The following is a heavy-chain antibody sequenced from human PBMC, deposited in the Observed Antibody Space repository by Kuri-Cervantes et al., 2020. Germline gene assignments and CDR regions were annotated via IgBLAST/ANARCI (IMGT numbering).Heavy chain of an antibody. V-gene: IGHV3-30-3*01. Sequence: GGSLRLSCAASGFTFSSSAIHWVRQAPGKGLEWVAVISYDGSNKYYADSVKGRLTISRDNSKNTLYLQMNSLRAEDTAVFYCAREYGGNHRYFDLWGRGTLVTVSS. D-gene: IGHD4-23*01. CDR3: AREYGGNHRYFDL. CDR2: ISYDGSNK. CDR1: GFTFSSSA. J-gene: IGHJ2*01.